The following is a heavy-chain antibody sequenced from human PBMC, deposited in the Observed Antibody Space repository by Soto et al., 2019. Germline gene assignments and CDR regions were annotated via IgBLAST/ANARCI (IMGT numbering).Heavy chain of an antibody. CDR3: VRDLNYWSLLIDH. J-gene: IGHJ4*02. CDR2: LWSDGIKT. D-gene: IGHD2-8*02. Sequence: GGSLRLSCTASGFSLSRYGLHWVRQAPGKGLEWVAGLWSDGIKTSYTDSVKGRFTISRDTSKNMLYLQMNSLGAEDTAVYYGVRDLNYWSLLIDHWGQGTLVTVSS. V-gene: IGHV3-33*01. CDR1: GFSLSRYG.